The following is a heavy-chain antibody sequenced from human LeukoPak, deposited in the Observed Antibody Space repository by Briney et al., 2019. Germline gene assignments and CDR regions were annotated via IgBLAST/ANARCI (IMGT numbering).Heavy chain of an antibody. D-gene: IGHD4-17*01. CDR2: INHSGST. Sequence: SETLSLTCAVYGGSFSGYYWSWIRQPPGKGLEWIGEINHSGSTNYNPSLKSRVTISVDTSKNQFSLKLSSVTAADTAVYYCARSRYGWFDPWGQGTLVTVSS. CDR1: GGSFSGYY. J-gene: IGHJ5*02. V-gene: IGHV4-34*01. CDR3: ARSRYGWFDP.